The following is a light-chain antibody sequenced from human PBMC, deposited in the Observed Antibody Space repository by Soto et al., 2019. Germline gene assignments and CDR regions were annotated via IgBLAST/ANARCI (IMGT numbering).Light chain of an antibody. J-gene: IGKJ1*01. CDR3: QQYNNYPRT. CDR1: QSISGY. Sequence: DIQVTQSPSALSASVGDRVTISCRASQSISGYLTWYQQKPGKAPKLLIYAASTLQSGVPSRFSGRGSGTEFTLTISNLQPDDFATYFCQQYNNYPRTSGQGAKVDIK. V-gene: IGKV1-5*01. CDR2: AAS.